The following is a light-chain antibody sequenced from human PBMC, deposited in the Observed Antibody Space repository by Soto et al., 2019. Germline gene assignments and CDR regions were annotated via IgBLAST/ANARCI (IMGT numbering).Light chain of an antibody. Sequence: EIVLPQSPGTLSLYPGERATLSCRASQSVSSSYLAWYQQKPGQAPRLLIYGASSRATGIPDRSSGSGSGTDFTLTISRLEPEDFAVYYCQQYGSSPSITFGQGTRLEI. CDR1: QSVSSSY. CDR3: QQYGSSPSIT. J-gene: IGKJ5*01. CDR2: GAS. V-gene: IGKV3-20*01.